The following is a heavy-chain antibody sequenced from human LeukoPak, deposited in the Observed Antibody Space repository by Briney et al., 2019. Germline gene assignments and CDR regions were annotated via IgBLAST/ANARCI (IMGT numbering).Heavy chain of an antibody. V-gene: IGHV4-4*02. J-gene: IGHJ4*02. CDR3: AREGGPYRPLDY. Sequence: PSETLSLTCGVSGGSISNTNWWTWFRQPPGKGLEWIGEVNLQGSTNYNPSLKSRVVISVDKSENHISLKLTSVTAADTAVYYCAREGGPYRPLDYSGQGTLVTVAS. CDR2: VNLQGST. CDR1: GGSISNTNW.